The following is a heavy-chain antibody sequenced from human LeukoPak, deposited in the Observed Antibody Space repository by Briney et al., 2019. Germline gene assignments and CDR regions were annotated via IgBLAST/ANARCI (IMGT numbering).Heavy chain of an antibody. Sequence: GGSLRLSCAASGFTVSSNYMTWVRQAPGKGQEWVSVLYGGGGKSYADSVKGRFTISRHNSKNTLYLQMNSLRAEDTAVYYCARAEMATISGLDVWGQGTTVTVSS. D-gene: IGHD5-24*01. CDR1: GFTVSSNY. CDR2: LYGGGGK. CDR3: ARAEMATISGLDV. V-gene: IGHV3-53*04. J-gene: IGHJ6*02.